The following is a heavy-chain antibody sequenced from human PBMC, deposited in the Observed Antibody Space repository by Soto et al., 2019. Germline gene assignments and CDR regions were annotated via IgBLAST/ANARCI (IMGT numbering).Heavy chain of an antibody. J-gene: IGHJ4*02. CDR2: ISYDGSNK. Sequence: QVQLVASGEGVVQPWRSLRLARAASEFTFSSYGMHWVRQARCKGVEWVAFISYDGSNKYYADTVKGRFTISRDNSKNTPYLQMSSLRAEDKTVYYCATSIVGATNFDYWGQGTLVTVSS. CDR1: EFTFSSYG. CDR3: ATSIVGATNFDY. D-gene: IGHD1-26*01. V-gene: IGHV3-30*03.